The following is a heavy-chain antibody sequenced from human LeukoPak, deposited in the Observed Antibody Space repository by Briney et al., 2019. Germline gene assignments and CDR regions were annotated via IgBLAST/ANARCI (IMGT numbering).Heavy chain of an antibody. CDR2: IIPIFGTA. CDR3: ARGYSGTFDYYYYMDV. V-gene: IGHV1-69*13. J-gene: IGHJ6*03. Sequence: SVKVSCKASGGTFSSYAISWVRQAPGQGLEWMGGIIPIFGTANYAQKFQGRVTITADESTSTAYMELSSLRSEDTAVYYCARGYSGTFDYYYYMDVWGKGTTVTVSS. D-gene: IGHD1-26*01. CDR1: GGTFSSYA.